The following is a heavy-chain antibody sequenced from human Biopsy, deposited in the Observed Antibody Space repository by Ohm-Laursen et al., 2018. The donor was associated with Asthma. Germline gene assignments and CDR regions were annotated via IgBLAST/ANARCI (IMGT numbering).Heavy chain of an antibody. CDR1: GYSLTDLS. J-gene: IGHJ4*02. D-gene: IGHD4-17*01. Sequence: SVKVSGKISGYSLTDLSLHWVRQAPGQGLEWMGGHDHEEGGTVNARRFQGRVTMTEDTSTDTAYMELSSLSSDDTAVYYCASDFPKDYVRYNFQFWGQGTLVTVSS. V-gene: IGHV1-24*01. CDR3: ASDFPKDYVRYNFQF. CDR2: HDHEEGGT.